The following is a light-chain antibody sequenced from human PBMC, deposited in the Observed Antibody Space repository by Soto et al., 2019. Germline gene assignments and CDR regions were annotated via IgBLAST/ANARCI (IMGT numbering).Light chain of an antibody. J-gene: IGLJ3*02. CDR1: GSNIGAGYD. V-gene: IGLV1-40*01. CDR3: ESYDSSLSGYWL. CDR2: DNS. Sequence: QSVLTQPPSVSGAPGQRVTIYCSGSGSNIGAGYDVHWYQQLPGTAPKLLIYDNSNRPSGVPDRFSGSKSGTSASLAITGLQADDEADYYCESYDSSLSGYWLFGGGTKLTVL.